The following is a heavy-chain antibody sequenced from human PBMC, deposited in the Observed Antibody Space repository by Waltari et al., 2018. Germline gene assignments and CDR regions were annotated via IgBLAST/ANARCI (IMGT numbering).Heavy chain of an antibody. J-gene: IGHJ4*02. CDR2: SSLVGGNT. Sequence: EVQLLESGGILVQPGGSLRLSCAASGFAFSNYAMTWVRQAPVKGLECGSSSSLVGGNTYYADSLKGRFTISRDNSKNTLYLQMNSLTVADTAVYYCAKEITAADAPYFFDYWGRGTLVTVSS. CDR1: GFAFSNYA. D-gene: IGHD6-13*01. V-gene: IGHV3-23*01. CDR3: AKEITAADAPYFFDY.